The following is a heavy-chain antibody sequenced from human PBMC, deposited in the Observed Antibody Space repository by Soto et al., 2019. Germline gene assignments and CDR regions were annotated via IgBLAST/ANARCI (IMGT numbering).Heavy chain of an antibody. D-gene: IGHD1-7*01. Sequence: QVQLQESGPGLVKPSETLSLTCTVSGGSVSSGSYYWSWIRQPPGKGLEWIGYIYYSGSTYYNPSLKSRVTISVDTSKNQFSLKLSSVTAADTAVYYCASAGTTDRCLDVWGQGTTVTVSS. CDR2: IYYSGST. V-gene: IGHV4-61*01. CDR3: ASAGTTDRCLDV. J-gene: IGHJ6*02. CDR1: GGSVSSGSYY.